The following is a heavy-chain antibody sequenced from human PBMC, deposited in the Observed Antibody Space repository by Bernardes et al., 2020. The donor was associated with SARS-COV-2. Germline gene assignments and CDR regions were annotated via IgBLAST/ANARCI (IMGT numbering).Heavy chain of an antibody. J-gene: IGHJ6*03. CDR2: VYVGGST. V-gene: IGHV3-66*02. Sequence: GGSLRLSCAASGFIFSSYSMTWVRQAPGKGLEWVSVVYVGGSTYYADSVKGRFTISRDNSNSTVYLQMNSLRADDTAVYYCARGLRGFHYMDVWGKGTTVTVSS. CDR3: ARGLRGFHYMDV. CDR1: GFIFSSYS.